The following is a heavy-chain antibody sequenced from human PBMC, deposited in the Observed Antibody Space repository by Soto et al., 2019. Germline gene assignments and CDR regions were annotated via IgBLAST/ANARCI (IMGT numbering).Heavy chain of an antibody. Sequence: QITLKESGPTLVKPTQTLTLTCTFSGFSLSTSGVGVGWIRQPPGKALEWLALIYWDDDKRYSPSLKSRLTITKDTSKNQVVLTMTNMDPVDTATYYCAHTRGLLWFGESHGMDVWGQGTTVTVSS. J-gene: IGHJ6*02. CDR3: AHTRGLLWFGESHGMDV. D-gene: IGHD3-10*01. V-gene: IGHV2-5*02. CDR2: IYWDDDK. CDR1: GFSLSTSGVG.